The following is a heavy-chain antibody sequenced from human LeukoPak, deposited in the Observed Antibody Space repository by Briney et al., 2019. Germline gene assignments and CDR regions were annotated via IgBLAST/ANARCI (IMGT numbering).Heavy chain of an antibody. D-gene: IGHD3-10*01. CDR3: MNPNHYGSGR. V-gene: IGHV3-64D*06. Sequence: GGSLRLSCSVSGFSFSSYVLHWVRQAPGKGLESVSGISQNGDNTYYADSVKGGFTISKDNSENTLYLQMNSLRPEDTAVYYCMNPNHYGSGRWGQGTLVTVSS. CDR1: GFSFSSYV. CDR2: ISQNGDNT. J-gene: IGHJ4*02.